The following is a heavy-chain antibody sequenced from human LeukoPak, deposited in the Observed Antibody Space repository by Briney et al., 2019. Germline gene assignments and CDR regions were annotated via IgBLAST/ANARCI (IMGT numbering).Heavy chain of an antibody. V-gene: IGHV4-34*01. J-gene: IGHJ4*02. CDR2: INHSGST. CDR3: ARGDTAMANFDY. Sequence: SETLSLTCAVYGGSFSGYYWSWIRQPPGKGLEWSGEINHSGSTNYNPSLKSRVTISVDTSKNQFSLKLSSVTAADTAVYYCARGDTAMANFDYWGQGTLVTVSS. D-gene: IGHD5-18*01. CDR1: GGSFSGYY.